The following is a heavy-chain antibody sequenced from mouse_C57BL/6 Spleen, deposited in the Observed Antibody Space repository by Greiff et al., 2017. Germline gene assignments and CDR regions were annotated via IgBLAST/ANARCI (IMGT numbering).Heavy chain of an antibody. J-gene: IGHJ2*01. V-gene: IGHV3-6*01. CDR3: ARGPSVVGHFDY. D-gene: IGHD1-1*01. CDR2: ISYDGSN. CDR1: GYSITSGYY. Sequence: ESGPGLVKPSQSLSLTCSVTGYSITSGYYWNWIRQFPGNKLEWMGYISYDGSNNYNPSLKNRISITRDTSKNQFFLKLNSVTTEDTATYYCARGPSVVGHFDYWGQGTTLTVSS.